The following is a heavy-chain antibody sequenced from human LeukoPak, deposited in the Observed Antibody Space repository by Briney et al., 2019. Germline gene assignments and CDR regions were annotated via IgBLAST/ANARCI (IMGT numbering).Heavy chain of an antibody. D-gene: IGHD5-12*01. CDR2: IYPGDSDT. J-gene: IGHJ6*02. Sequence: GESLKISCKGSGYSFTSYWIGWVRQMPGKGLEWMGIIYPGDSDTGYSPSFQGQVTISADKSISTAYLQWSSLKASDTAMYYCARFGHPVGEWLRMSYYYYGMDVWGQGTTVTVSS. CDR3: ARFGHPVGEWLRMSYYYYGMDV. V-gene: IGHV5-51*01. CDR1: GYSFTSYW.